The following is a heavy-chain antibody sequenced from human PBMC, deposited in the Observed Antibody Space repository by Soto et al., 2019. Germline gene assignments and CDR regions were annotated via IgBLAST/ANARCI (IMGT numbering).Heavy chain of an antibody. J-gene: IGHJ2*01. CDR1: GFTFSSYG. V-gene: IGHV3-33*01. CDR2: IWYDGSNK. CDR3: ARDGGNSSSWYTPKRRERYFDL. D-gene: IGHD6-13*01. Sequence: QVQLVESGGGVVQPGRSLRLSCAASGFTFSSYGMHWVRQAPGKGLEWVAVIWYDGSNKYYADSVKGRFTISRDNSKNTLYLQMNSLRAEDTAVYYCARDGGNSSSWYTPKRRERYFDLWGRGTLVTVSS.